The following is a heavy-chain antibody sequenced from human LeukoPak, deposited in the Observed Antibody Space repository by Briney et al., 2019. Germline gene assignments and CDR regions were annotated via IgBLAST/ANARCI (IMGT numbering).Heavy chain of an antibody. CDR1: GFTFRSYA. Sequence: GGSLRLSCAASGFTFRSYAMNWVRQAPGKGLEWLSFISSTSSSIYYADSVKGRATISRDNAKNSLYLQMNSLRAEDTAVYYCARDYYYYYYMDVWGKGTTVTVSS. CDR3: ARDYYYYYYMDV. V-gene: IGHV3-48*04. CDR2: ISSTSSSI. J-gene: IGHJ6*03.